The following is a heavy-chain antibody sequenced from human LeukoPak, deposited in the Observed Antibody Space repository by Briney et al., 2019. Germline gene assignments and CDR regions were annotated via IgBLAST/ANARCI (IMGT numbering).Heavy chain of an antibody. V-gene: IGHV3-23*01. CDR1: GFTFSGSA. CDR2: ISGSGGST. CDR3: AQEGEWTTTVSPFDY. Sequence: PGGSLKLSCAASGFTFSGSAMHWVRQAPGKGLEWVSGISGSGGSTYYADSVKGRFTISRDNSKNTLYLQMNSLRAEDTAVYYCAQEGEWTTTVSPFDYWGQGTLVTVSS. D-gene: IGHD4-17*01. J-gene: IGHJ4*02.